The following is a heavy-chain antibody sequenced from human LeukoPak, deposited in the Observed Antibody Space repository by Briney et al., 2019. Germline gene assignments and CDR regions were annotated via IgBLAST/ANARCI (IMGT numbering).Heavy chain of an antibody. Sequence: PGGSLRLSCVVSGFTFSSYEVNWVRQTPGEGVEWLLYISTLSSTIFYADSVKGRFTISRDNAKNSLYLEMNSLRGDDTAIYYCVRKAWGGHWNLDLWGRGTLVTVSS. CDR1: GFTFSSYE. J-gene: IGHJ2*01. CDR3: VRKAWGGHWNLDL. D-gene: IGHD3-10*01. V-gene: IGHV3-48*03. CDR2: ISTLSSTI.